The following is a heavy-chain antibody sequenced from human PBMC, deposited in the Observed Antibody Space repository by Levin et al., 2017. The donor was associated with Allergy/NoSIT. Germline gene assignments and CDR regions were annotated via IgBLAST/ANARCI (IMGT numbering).Heavy chain of an antibody. CDR1: GGSISSSSYY. D-gene: IGHD2-15*01. CDR3: ARGQGYCSGGSCYRRRFGFDY. V-gene: IGHV4-39*01. J-gene: IGHJ4*02. Sequence: PSETLSLTCTVSGGSISSSSYYWGWIRQPPGKGLEWIGSIYYSGSTYYNPSLKSRVTISVDTSKNQFSLKLSSVTAADTAVYYCARGQGYCSGGSCYRRRFGFDYWGQGTLVTVSS. CDR2: IYYSGST.